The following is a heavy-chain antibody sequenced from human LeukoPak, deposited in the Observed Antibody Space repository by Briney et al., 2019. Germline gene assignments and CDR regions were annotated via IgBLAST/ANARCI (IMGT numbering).Heavy chain of an antibody. CDR1: GYTFTSYG. D-gene: IGHD2-2*01. CDR2: ISAYNGNT. J-gene: IGHJ5*02. Sequence: EASVKVSCKASGYTFTSYGISWVRQAPGQGLEWMGLISAYNGNTNYAQKLQGRVTMTTDTSTSTAYMELRSLRSDDTAVYYCAREDLGYCSSTSCYNWFDPWGQGTLVTVSS. CDR3: AREDLGYCSSTSCYNWFDP. V-gene: IGHV1-18*01.